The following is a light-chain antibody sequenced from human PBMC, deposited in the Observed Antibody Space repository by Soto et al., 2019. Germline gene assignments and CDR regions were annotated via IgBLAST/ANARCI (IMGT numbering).Light chain of an antibody. Sequence: EIVLTQSPGTLSLSPGERATLSCRASQSVSSYLAWYQQKFGQAPRLLIYGASSRATCIPDRFSGTGSGTDFTLTISRLEPEYFAVYYCQVYGSSPITFGGGSKVEIK. V-gene: IGKV3-20*01. CDR2: GAS. J-gene: IGKJ4*01. CDR3: QVYGSSPIT. CDR1: QSVSSY.